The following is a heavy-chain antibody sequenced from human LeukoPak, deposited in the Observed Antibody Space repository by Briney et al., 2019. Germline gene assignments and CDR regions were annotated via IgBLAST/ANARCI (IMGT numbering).Heavy chain of an antibody. V-gene: IGHV4-59*01. CDR1: GGSISSYY. CDR3: ARSGYYDSSVFHWYFDL. CDR2: IYYSGST. D-gene: IGHD3-22*01. Sequence: SETLSLTCTVSGGSISSYYWSWIRQPPGKGLEWIGYIYYSGSTNYWPSLKSRVTISVDTSKNQFSLKLRSMTAADTAVYYCARSGYYDSSVFHWYFDLW. J-gene: IGHJ2*01.